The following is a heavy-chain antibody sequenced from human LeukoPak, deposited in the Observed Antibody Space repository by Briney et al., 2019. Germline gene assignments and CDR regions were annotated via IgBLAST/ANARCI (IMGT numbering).Heavy chain of an antibody. Sequence: ASVKVSCKASRYTFTSYYMHWVRPAPGQGREWMGIINPSGGSTSYAQKFQGRVTMTRDTSTSTVYMELSSLRSEDTAVYYCARVPHIAAAGDYWGQGTLVTVSS. CDR1: RYTFTSYY. D-gene: IGHD6-13*01. CDR2: INPSGGST. CDR3: ARVPHIAAAGDY. J-gene: IGHJ4*02. V-gene: IGHV1-46*01.